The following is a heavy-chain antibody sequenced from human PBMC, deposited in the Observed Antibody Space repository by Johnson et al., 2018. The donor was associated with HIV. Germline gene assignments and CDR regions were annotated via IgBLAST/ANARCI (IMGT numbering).Heavy chain of an antibody. J-gene: IGHJ3*02. V-gene: IGHV3-30*04. Sequence: VQLVESGGGVVQPGRSLRLSCAASGFTFSSYAMHWVRQAPAKGLQWVAVISYDGSDKDYADSVKGRFTISRDNSKSTLYLQMNSLRAEDTAVYYCANDFDIWGQGTMVTVSS. CDR1: GFTFSSYA. CDR3: ANDFDI. CDR2: ISYDGSDK.